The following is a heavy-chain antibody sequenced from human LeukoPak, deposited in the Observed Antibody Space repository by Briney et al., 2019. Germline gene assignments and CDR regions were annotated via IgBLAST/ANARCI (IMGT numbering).Heavy chain of an antibody. D-gene: IGHD6-19*01. CDR2: IYPGDSDT. CDR1: GYSFSSYR. J-gene: IGHJ4*02. CDR3: AIDIAEYSSGWYWGNFDY. V-gene: IGHV5-51*01. Sequence: GESLKISCKGSGYSFSSYRIGWVRQMPGKGLEWMGIIYPGDSDTRYSPSFQGQVTISADKSISTAYLQWSSLKASDTAMYYCAIDIAEYSSGWYWGNFDYRGQGTLVTVSS.